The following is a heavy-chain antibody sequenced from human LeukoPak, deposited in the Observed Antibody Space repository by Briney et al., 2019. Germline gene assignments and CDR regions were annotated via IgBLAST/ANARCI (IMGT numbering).Heavy chain of an antibody. Sequence: PSETLSLTCTVSGGSISSSSYYWGWIRQPPGKGLEWIGSIYYSGSTYYNPSLKSRVTISVDTSKNQFSLKLSSVTAADTAVYYCARGCEDIVVVTAKDYYYYYYMDVWGKGTTVTVSS. D-gene: IGHD2-21*02. J-gene: IGHJ6*03. V-gene: IGHV4-39*07. CDR3: ARGCEDIVVVTAKDYYYYYYMDV. CDR2: IYYSGST. CDR1: GGSISSSSYY.